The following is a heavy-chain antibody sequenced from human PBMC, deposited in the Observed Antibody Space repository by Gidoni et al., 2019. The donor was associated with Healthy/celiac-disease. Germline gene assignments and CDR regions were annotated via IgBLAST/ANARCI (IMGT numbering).Heavy chain of an antibody. CDR1: GYSVTSYW. D-gene: IGHD6-19*01. V-gene: IGHV5-51*03. CDR2: IYPGDSAT. CDR3: ARCYYSSGWGHGDYYGMAV. J-gene: IGHJ6*02. Sequence: EVQLVQSGAEEKKPGEARKIYCKGSGYSVTSYWLGWVRQMPGKGLEWMGIIYPGDSATSYSPSFQGQVTISASQSISTAYLQWSSLKASDTAMYYCARCYYSSGWGHGDYYGMAVWGQGTTVTVSS.